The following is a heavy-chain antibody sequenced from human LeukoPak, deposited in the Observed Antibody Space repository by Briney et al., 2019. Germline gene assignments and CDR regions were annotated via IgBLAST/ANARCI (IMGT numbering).Heavy chain of an antibody. CDR1: GFTVSSNY. Sequence: PGGSRRLSCAASGFTVSSNYMSWVRQAPGKGLEWVSSITTSGGSTYYADSVKGRFTISRDNAKNTLYLQMNSLRAEDTAVYYCAKDHYVSGRYDAFDIWGQGTMVTVSS. CDR3: AKDHYVSGRYDAFDI. J-gene: IGHJ3*02. V-gene: IGHV3-23*01. CDR2: ITTSGGST. D-gene: IGHD3-10*01.